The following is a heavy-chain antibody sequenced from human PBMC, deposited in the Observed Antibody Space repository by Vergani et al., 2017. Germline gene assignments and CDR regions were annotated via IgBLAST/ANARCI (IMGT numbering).Heavy chain of an antibody. CDR1: GGSFSGYY. CDR3: ARGPPRRDTAMVRSWYYGMDV. Sequence: QVQLQQWGAGLLKPSETLSLTCAVYGGSFSGYYWSWIRQPPGKGLEWIGEINHSGSTNYNPSLKSRVTISVDTSKNQFSLKLSSVTAAETAGYYCARGPPRRDTAMVRSWYYGMDVWGQGTTVTVSS. V-gene: IGHV4-34*01. J-gene: IGHJ6*02. D-gene: IGHD5-18*01. CDR2: INHSGST.